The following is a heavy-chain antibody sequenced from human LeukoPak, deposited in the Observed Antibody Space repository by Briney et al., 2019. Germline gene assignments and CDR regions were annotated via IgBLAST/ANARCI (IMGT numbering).Heavy chain of an antibody. CDR3: AKVGCSSTSCYENYFDY. J-gene: IGHJ4*02. D-gene: IGHD2-2*01. Sequence: GGSLRLSCAASGFTFSSCAMSWVRQAPGKGLEWVSAISGSGGSTYYADSVKGRFTISRDNSKNTLYLQMNSLRAEDTAVYYCAKVGCSSTSCYENYFDYWGQGTLVTVSS. CDR1: GFTFSSCA. V-gene: IGHV3-23*01. CDR2: ISGSGGST.